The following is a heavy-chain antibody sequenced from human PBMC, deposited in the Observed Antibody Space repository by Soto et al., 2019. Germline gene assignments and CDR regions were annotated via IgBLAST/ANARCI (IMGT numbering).Heavy chain of an antibody. V-gene: IGHV2-5*02. Sequence: QITLKESGPTLVRPTQTLTLTCAFSGFSLSTSGVGVGWIRQPPGKALEWLAVIYWDDSKHYSPSLRRRLTITKDTSKNQVVLTMTNMDPMHTGTYYCAHKGPEDWPLDYWGQGTLVTVSS. CDR3: AHKGPEDWPLDY. D-gene: IGHD3-9*01. CDR2: IYWDDSK. CDR1: GFSLSTSGVG. J-gene: IGHJ4*02.